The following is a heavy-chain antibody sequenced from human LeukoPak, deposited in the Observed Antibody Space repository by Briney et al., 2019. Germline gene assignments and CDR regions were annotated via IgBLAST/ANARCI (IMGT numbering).Heavy chain of an antibody. CDR3: TLIQGWGSGSYYRDS. D-gene: IGHD3-10*01. CDR1: GFSISNDW. Sequence: GGSLRLSGAASGFSISNDWMSWVRQAPGKGLEWVARVKSRSAGETTDYAAPVKGRFTISRDDSKNTLYLQMNSLKTEDTAVYYCTLIQGWGSGSYYRDSWGQGTLVTVSS. V-gene: IGHV3-15*01. CDR2: VKSRSAGETT. J-gene: IGHJ4*02.